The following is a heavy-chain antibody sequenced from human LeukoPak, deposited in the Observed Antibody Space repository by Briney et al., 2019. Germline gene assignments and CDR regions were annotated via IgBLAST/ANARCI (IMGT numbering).Heavy chain of an antibody. CDR1: GFTFSNYN. V-gene: IGHV3-21*01. J-gene: IGHJ4*02. CDR3: AAFDFWSDYRG. CDR2: ISGSSSST. D-gene: IGHD3-3*01. Sequence: GGSLRLSCAASGFTFSNYNMNWVRQAPGKGLEWVSSISGSSSSTYYADSVKGRFTISRDNAKSSLHLQMNSLRAEDTAVYYCAAFDFWSDYRGWGQGTLVTVSP.